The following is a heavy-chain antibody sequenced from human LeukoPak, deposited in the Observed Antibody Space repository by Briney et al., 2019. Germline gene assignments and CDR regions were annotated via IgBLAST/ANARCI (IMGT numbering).Heavy chain of an antibody. CDR2: IYTSGST. Sequence: SETLSLTCSVSGGSISSSSYYWSWIRQPAGKGLEWIGRIYTSGSTKYNPSLKGRVTISVDTSKNQFSLKLTSVTAANTAVYSCARGVTVTTWDPWFDTWGQGTLVTVSS. V-gene: IGHV4-61*02. CDR1: GGSISSSSYY. J-gene: IGHJ5*02. D-gene: IGHD1-20*01. CDR3: ARGVTVTTWDPWFDT.